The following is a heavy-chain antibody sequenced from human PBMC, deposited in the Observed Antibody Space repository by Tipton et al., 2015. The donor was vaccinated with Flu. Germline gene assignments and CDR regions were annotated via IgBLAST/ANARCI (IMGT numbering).Heavy chain of an antibody. D-gene: IGHD6-19*01. J-gene: IGHJ3*02. Sequence: TLSLTCTVSGGSISSYYWSWIRQPPGKGLEWIGYIYYSGSTNYNPSLKSRGTISVDTSKNQFSLKLSSVTAADTAVYYRARDAGYSSGWYPYGAFDIWGQGTMVTVSS. CDR1: GGSISSYY. CDR2: IYYSGST. CDR3: ARDAGYSSGWYPYGAFDI. V-gene: IGHV4-59*01.